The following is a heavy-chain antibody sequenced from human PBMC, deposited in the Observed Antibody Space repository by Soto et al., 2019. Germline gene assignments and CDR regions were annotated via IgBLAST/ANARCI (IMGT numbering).Heavy chain of an antibody. CDR3: ARDWEPDGIYGMDV. CDR2: ISYDGSNK. Sequence: QVQLVESGGGVVQPGRSLRLSCAASGFTFSSYGMHWVRQAPGKGLEWVAVISYDGSNKYYADSVKGRFPISRDNSKNTLYLQMNSLRAEDTAVYYCARDWEPDGIYGMDVWGQGTTVTVSS. V-gene: IGHV3-30*03. CDR1: GFTFSSYG. J-gene: IGHJ6*02. D-gene: IGHD1-1*01.